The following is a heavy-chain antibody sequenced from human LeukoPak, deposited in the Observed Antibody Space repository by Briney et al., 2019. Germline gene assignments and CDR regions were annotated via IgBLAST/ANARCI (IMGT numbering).Heavy chain of an antibody. CDR2: VYYSGSS. CDR3: ARVKVLRFLEWFLDF. J-gene: IGHJ4*02. CDR1: GSSVSSDEYY. D-gene: IGHD3-3*01. Sequence: PSQTLSLTCTVSGSSVSSDEYYWSWVRQHPGKGLEWIEYVYYSGSSYYIPSLESRVTMSVEVSKNQFSLELRSVTAADTAVYYCARVKVLRFLEWFLDFWGQGALVTVSS. V-gene: IGHV4-31*03.